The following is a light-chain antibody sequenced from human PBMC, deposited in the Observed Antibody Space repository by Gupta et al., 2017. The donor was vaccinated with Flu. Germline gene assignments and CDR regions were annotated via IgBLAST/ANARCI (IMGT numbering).Light chain of an antibody. J-gene: IGKJ2*01. CDR2: GTS. V-gene: IGKV3-20*01. Sequence: PGVGRNFLVWYQQKPGQPPRVLLYGTSNRAPGIPDRFSGGGSGTDFTLTINRLEPEDSALYSCHQYKTSPYTFGQGPKLEIK. CDR1: PGVGRNF. CDR3: HQYKTSPYT.